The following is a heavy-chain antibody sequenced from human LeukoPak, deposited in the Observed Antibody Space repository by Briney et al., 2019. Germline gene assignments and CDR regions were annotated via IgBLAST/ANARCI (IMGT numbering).Heavy chain of an antibody. CDR1: GFTLSSHG. V-gene: IGHV3-33*01. Sequence: SVGSLRRSCAAPGFTLSSHGMHCVRQAPGKGLEWVAVIWYDGSNKNYADSVKGRFTISRDNSKNTRYLQMNSLRAEDTDVYYCARTHDSSGYYRYWFDYWGQGALVTVSS. D-gene: IGHD3-22*01. J-gene: IGHJ4*02. CDR3: ARTHDSSGYYRYWFDY. CDR2: IWYDGSNK.